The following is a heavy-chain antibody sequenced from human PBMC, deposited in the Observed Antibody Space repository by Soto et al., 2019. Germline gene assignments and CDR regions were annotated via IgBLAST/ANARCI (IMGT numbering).Heavy chain of an antibody. D-gene: IGHD2-2*01. CDR1: GFTFSIYG. CDR3: AKRRYCSTASCHDFDY. Sequence: GGSLRLSCAASGFTFSIYGMNWVRQAPGKGLEWVSGVSGSGDSTYYADSVKGRFTISRDNSKNTLYLQMNSLRAEDTAVYYCAKRRYCSTASCHDFDYWGQGTLVTVSS. CDR2: VSGSGDST. V-gene: IGHV3-23*01. J-gene: IGHJ4*02.